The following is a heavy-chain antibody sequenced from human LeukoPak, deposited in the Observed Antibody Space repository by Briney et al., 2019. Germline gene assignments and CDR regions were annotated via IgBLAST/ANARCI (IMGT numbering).Heavy chain of an antibody. V-gene: IGHV1-69*02. CDR3: ASASYCGGDCPEYFQH. Sequence: SVKVSCKASGYTFTGYYMHWVRQAPGQGLEWMGRIIPILGIANYAQKFQGRVTITADKSTSTAYMELSSLRSEDTAVYYCASASYCGGDCPEYFQHWGQGTLVTVSS. CDR2: IIPILGIA. D-gene: IGHD2-21*02. CDR1: GYTFTGYY. J-gene: IGHJ1*01.